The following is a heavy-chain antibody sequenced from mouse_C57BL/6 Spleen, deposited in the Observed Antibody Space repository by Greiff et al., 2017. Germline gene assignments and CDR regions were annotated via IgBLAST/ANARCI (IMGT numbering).Heavy chain of an antibody. CDR2: INPSSGYT. Sequence: VKLQESGAELARPGASVKMSCKASGYTFTSYTMHWVKQRPGQGLEWIGYINPSSGYTKYNQKFKDKATLTADKSSSTAYMQLSSLTSEDSAVYYCARYTTVVFDYWGQGTTLTVSS. V-gene: IGHV1-4*01. J-gene: IGHJ2*01. D-gene: IGHD1-1*01. CDR3: ARYTTVVFDY. CDR1: GYTFTSYT.